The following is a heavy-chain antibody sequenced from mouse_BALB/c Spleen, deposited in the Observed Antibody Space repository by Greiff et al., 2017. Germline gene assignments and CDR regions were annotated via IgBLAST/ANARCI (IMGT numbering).Heavy chain of an antibody. CDR2: INPSNGRT. Sequence: QVQLQQPGAELVKPGASVKLSCKASGYTFTSYWMHWVKQRPGQGLEWIGEINPSNGRTNYNEKFKSKATLTVDKSSSTAYMQLSSLTSEDSAVYYCARSFITTVVAQYYYAMDYWGQGTSVTVSS. J-gene: IGHJ4*01. V-gene: IGHV1S81*02. CDR1: GYTFTSYW. D-gene: IGHD1-1*01. CDR3: ARSFITTVVAQYYYAMDY.